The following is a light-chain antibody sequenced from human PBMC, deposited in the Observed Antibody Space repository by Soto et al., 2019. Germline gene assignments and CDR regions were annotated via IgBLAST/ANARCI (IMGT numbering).Light chain of an antibody. V-gene: IGKV3-20*01. J-gene: IGKJ4*01. CDR1: QTVSDNF. CDR3: QQYASSPLT. Sequence: EIVLTQSPGTLSLSPGEIATLSCRASQTVSDNFLAWYQHKPGQAPRLLIYGASRRATDIPNRFSGSGSGTDFTLTIYRLESEDFAVYYCQQYASSPLTFGGGTKVDI. CDR2: GAS.